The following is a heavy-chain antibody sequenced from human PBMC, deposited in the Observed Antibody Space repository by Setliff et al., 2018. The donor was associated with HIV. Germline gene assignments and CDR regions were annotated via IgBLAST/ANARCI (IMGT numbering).Heavy chain of an antibody. CDR1: GYTFTSYD. J-gene: IGHJ4*02. D-gene: IGHD1-7*01. CDR2: MNPKSGNT. V-gene: IGHV1-8*02. Sequence: VASVKVSCKASGYTFTSYDINWVRQATGQGLEWMGWMNPKSGNTGYAQKFQGRVNMTRNTSISTAYMELSSLRSEDTAVYYCARGKLSRTGTNDYWGQGTLVTVSS. CDR3: ARGKLSRTGTNDY.